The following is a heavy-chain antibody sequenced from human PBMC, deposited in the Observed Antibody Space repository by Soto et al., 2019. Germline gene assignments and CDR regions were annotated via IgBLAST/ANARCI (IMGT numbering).Heavy chain of an antibody. Sequence: VEMVQSGAEVKKPGASVRVSCKASGYTFTDYFIHWVRQAPGQGLEWMGWINPNSAGTNYAQKFQCRVTMTRDTSITTVYLDLSRLRSDDTATYYCARDTKMPANAIHDGRWGQGTLVTVSS. CDR1: GYTFTDYF. D-gene: IGHD2-2*01. V-gene: IGHV1-2*02. J-gene: IGHJ4*02. CDR2: INPNSAGT. CDR3: ARDTKMPANAIHDGR.